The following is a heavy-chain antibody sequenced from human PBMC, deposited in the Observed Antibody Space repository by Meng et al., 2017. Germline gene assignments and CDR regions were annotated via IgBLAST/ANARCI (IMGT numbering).Heavy chain of an antibody. CDR1: GFIVSSDY. J-gene: IGHJ6*02. Sequence: GESLKISCAASGFIVSSDYMSWVRQAPGKGLQWVSTIYSGSSTFYADSVKGRLTISRDNSKNTLYLQMSSLRAEDTAVCFCARDRGWDYGMDVWGQGTTVTVSS. V-gene: IGHV3-66*02. D-gene: IGHD6-19*01. CDR2: IYSGSST. CDR3: ARDRGWDYGMDV.